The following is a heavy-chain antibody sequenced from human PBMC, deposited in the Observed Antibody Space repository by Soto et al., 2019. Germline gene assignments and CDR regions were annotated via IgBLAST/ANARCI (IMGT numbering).Heavy chain of an antibody. J-gene: IGHJ4*02. Sequence: QLQLQESGPGQVKPSETLALTCTVSGGSISRSPYYWAWIRQPPGKGLQWIGKIYYNGNTFYNPSLKSRVTISIDTSKSQFSLGLSSVTASDTAVYYCARHGPLTNNWNQLNCWGQGTLVTVSS. CDR3: ARHGPLTNNWNQLNC. CDR2: IYYNGNT. CDR1: GGSISRSPYY. D-gene: IGHD1-1*01. V-gene: IGHV4-39*01.